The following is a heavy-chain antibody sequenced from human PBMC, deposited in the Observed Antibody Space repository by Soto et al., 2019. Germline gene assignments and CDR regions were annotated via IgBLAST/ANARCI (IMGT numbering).Heavy chain of an antibody. CDR2: IIPIFGTA. Sequence: GASVKVSCKASGYTFTSYGISWVRQAPGQGLEWMGGIIPIFGTANYAQKFQGRVTITADESTSTAYMELSSLRSEDTAVYYCARHDSSGFYYWGQGAMVTVSS. CDR1: GYTFTSYG. D-gene: IGHD3-22*01. CDR3: ARHDSSGFYY. V-gene: IGHV1-69*13. J-gene: IGHJ4*02.